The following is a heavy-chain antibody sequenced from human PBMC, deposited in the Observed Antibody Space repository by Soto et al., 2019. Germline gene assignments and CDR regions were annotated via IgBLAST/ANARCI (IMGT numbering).Heavy chain of an antibody. CDR2: IYYSGST. Sequence: PSETLSLTCTVSGRSISSGGYYWSWLRQHPGKGLEWIGYIYYSGSTYYNPSLKSRVTISVDTSKNQFSLKLSSVTAADTAVYYCARTVSYSSPPYFDYWGQGTLVTVSS. V-gene: IGHV4-31*02. J-gene: IGHJ4*02. D-gene: IGHD6-19*01. CDR3: ARTVSYSSPPYFDY. CDR1: GRSISSGGYY.